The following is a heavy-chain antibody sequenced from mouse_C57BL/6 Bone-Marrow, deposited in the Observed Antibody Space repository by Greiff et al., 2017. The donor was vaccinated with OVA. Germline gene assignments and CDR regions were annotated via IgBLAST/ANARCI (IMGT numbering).Heavy chain of an antibody. D-gene: IGHD1-1*01. CDR3: AKKGAYGYFDY. J-gene: IGHJ2*01. V-gene: IGHV2-5*01. Sequence: VKVVESGPGLVQPSQSLSITCTVSGFSLTSYGVHWVRQSPGKGLEWLGVIWRGGSTDYNAAFMSRLSITKDNSKSQVFFKMNSLQADDTAIYYCAKKGAYGYFDYWGQGTTLTVSS. CDR2: IWRGGST. CDR1: GFSLTSYG.